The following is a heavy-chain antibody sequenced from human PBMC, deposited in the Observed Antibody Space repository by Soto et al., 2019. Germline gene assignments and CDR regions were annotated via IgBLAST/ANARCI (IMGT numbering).Heavy chain of an antibody. CDR1: AGTFSSYT. Sequence: QVQLVQSGAEVKKPGSSVKVSCKASAGTFSSYTISWVRQAPGQGLEWMGRIIPILGIANYAQKFQGRVTITADKSTSTAYMELSSLRSEDTAVYYCARARGSGWYGGDDYYYGMDVWGQGTTVTVSS. J-gene: IGHJ6*02. D-gene: IGHD6-19*01. V-gene: IGHV1-69*02. CDR2: IIPILGIA. CDR3: ARARGSGWYGGDDYYYGMDV.